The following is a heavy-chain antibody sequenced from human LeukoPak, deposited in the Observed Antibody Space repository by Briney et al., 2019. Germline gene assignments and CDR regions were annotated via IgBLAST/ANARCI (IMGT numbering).Heavy chain of an antibody. CDR3: ARGRQLNS. CDR2: INHSGDT. D-gene: IGHD1-1*01. J-gene: IGHJ4*02. Sequence: SETLSLTCAVYGGSFSDYFWSWIRQFPGKGLEWIGEINHSGDTNYNPSLKSRVTISVDTSKNQFSLKLSSVTAADTAVYYCARGRQLNSWGQGSLVTVSS. CDR1: GGSFSDYF. V-gene: IGHV4-34*01.